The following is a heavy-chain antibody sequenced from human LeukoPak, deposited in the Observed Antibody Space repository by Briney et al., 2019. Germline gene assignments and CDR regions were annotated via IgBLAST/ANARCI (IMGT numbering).Heavy chain of an antibody. D-gene: IGHD5-24*01. CDR2: IRNSGST. CDR3: ARGHGGPGADYYYGVDV. Sequence: SETLSLTCTVSGDSISTYYWTWIQQPAGEGLEWIGRIRNSGSTVYNPSLKSRVSMSLDTSKNQFSLQLISVTAADTAVYYCARGHGGPGADYYYGVDVWGQGTTVTVSS. CDR1: GDSISTYY. J-gene: IGHJ6*02. V-gene: IGHV4-4*07.